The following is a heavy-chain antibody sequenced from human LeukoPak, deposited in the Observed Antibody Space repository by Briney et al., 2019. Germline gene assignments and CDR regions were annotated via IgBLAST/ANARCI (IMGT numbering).Heavy chain of an antibody. V-gene: IGHV4-30-2*01. Sequence: SQTLSLTCAVSGGSISSGGYSWSWIRQPPGKGLEWIGYIYHSGSTYYNPSLKSRVTISVDRSKNQFSLKLSSVTAADTAVYYCARGITPSYAFDIWGQGTMVTVSS. J-gene: IGHJ3*02. D-gene: IGHD3-16*01. CDR1: GGSISSGGYS. CDR2: IYHSGST. CDR3: ARGITPSYAFDI.